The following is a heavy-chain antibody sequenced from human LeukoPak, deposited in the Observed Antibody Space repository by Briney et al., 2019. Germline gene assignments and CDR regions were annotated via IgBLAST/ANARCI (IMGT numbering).Heavy chain of an antibody. J-gene: IGHJ6*02. CDR3: AGSPIGYGMDV. V-gene: IGHV4-4*02. Sequence: PSQTLSLTCTVSGGSISNENWWGWVRQPPGKGLEWIGEIYHSGSTNYIPSLKSRITISVDKSKNQFSLKLTSVTAADTAVYYCAGSPIGYGMDVWGQGTTVTVSS. CDR1: GGSISNENW. CDR2: IYHSGST.